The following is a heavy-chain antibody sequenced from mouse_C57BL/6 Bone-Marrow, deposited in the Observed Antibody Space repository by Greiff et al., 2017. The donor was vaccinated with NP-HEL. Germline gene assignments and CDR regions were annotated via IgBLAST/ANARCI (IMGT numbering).Heavy chain of an antibody. D-gene: IGHD1-1*01. V-gene: IGHV1-9*01. CDR2: ILPGSGST. J-gene: IGHJ2*01. Sequence: VQLQQSGAELMKPGASVKLSCKATGYTFTGYWIEWVKQRPGHGLEWIGEILPGSGSTNYNEKFKGKATFTADTSSNTAYMQLSSLTTEDSAIYYCARGDYYYGSSYVYFDYWGQGTTLTVSS. CDR1: GYTFTGYW. CDR3: ARGDYYYGSSYVYFDY.